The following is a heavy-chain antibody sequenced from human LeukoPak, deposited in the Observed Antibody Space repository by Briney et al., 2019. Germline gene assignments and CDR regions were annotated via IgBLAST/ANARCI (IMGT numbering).Heavy chain of an antibody. CDR1: GFTFSSYL. CDR3: ARETGTTRGFDY. V-gene: IGHV3-7*01. Sequence: GGSLRLSCAASGFTFSSYLMSWVRQAPGKGLEWVANIKQDGSEKYYVDSVKGRFTISRDNAKNSLYLQMNSLRAEDTAVYYCARETGTTRGFDYWGQGTLATVSS. CDR2: IKQDGSEK. D-gene: IGHD1-1*01. J-gene: IGHJ4*02.